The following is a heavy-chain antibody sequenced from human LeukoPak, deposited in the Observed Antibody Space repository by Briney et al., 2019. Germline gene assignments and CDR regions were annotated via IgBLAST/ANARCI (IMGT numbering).Heavy chain of an antibody. CDR1: GFTVNSNY. D-gene: IGHD6-13*01. Sequence: GVSLRLSCAASGFTVNSNYMSWVRQAPGKGLEWVSLIYTGGSTYYADSVRGRFTISRNNSKNTLYLQMNSLRPEDTAIYYCARGFGKAAADVFGGYTMDVWGQGTTVTVSS. CDR3: ARGFGKAAADVFGGYTMDV. V-gene: IGHV3-66*02. CDR2: IYTGGST. J-gene: IGHJ6*02.